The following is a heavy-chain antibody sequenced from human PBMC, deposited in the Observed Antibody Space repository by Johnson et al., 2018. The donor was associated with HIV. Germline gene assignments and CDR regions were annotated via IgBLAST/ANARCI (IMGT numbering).Heavy chain of an antibody. J-gene: IGHJ3*02. CDR2: ISYDGSNK. CDR1: GFTFSSYA. V-gene: IGHV3-30-3*01. D-gene: IGHD3-9*01. Sequence: QVQLVESGGGVVQPGRSLRLSCVASGFTFSSYAMHWVRQAPGKGLEWVAVISYDGSNKYYADSVKGRFTISRDNAKNSLYLQMNSLRAEDTAVYYCARDPDWSAFDIWGQGTMVT. CDR3: ARDPDWSAFDI.